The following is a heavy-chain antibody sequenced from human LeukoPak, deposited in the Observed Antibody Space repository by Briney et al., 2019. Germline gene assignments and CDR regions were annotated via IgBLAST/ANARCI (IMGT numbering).Heavy chain of an antibody. V-gene: IGHV1-8*01. Sequence: ASVKVSCKASGYTFTSYDINWVRQATGQGLEWMGWMNPNSGNTGYAQKIQGRVTMTRNTSISTAYMELSSLRSEDTAVYYCAREEWKAVAGRGDYWGQGTLVTVSS. CDR2: MNPNSGNT. CDR1: GYTFTSYD. D-gene: IGHD6-19*01. J-gene: IGHJ4*02. CDR3: AREEWKAVAGRGDY.